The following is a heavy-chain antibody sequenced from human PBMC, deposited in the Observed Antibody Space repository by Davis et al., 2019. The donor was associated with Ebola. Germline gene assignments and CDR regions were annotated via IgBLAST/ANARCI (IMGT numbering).Heavy chain of an antibody. D-gene: IGHD2-2*01. V-gene: IGHV3-48*01. J-gene: IGHJ4*02. CDR2: ISSGSSTI. CDR3: ASLFGPAG. Sequence: GGSLRLSCAASGFTFSSYTMNWVRQAPGKGLEWVSYISSGSSTIYYADSVKGRFTISRDNAKNSLYLQMNSLRAEDTAVYYCASLFGPAGWGQGTLVTVSS. CDR1: GFTFSSYT.